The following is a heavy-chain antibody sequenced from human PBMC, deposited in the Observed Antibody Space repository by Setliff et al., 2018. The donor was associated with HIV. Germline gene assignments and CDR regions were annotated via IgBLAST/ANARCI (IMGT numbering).Heavy chain of an antibody. CDR1: GLTVSGNY. Sequence: AGGSLRLSCTASGLTVSGNYMGWVRQAPGEGLEWVSLVFRDDNTYNADSVKGRFTISRDSSKNTLYLQMNSLRGDDTAVYYCATSSRGWGQDAFDIWGQGTMVTVSS. D-gene: IGHD6-19*01. CDR2: VFRDDNT. CDR3: ATSSRGWGQDAFDI. J-gene: IGHJ3*02. V-gene: IGHV3-66*02.